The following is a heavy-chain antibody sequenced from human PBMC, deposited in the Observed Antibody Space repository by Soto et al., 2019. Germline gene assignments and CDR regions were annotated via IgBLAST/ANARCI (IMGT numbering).Heavy chain of an antibody. D-gene: IGHD3-10*01. V-gene: IGHV3-7*01. CDR2: IKQSGSDR. J-gene: IGHJ5*02. CDR1: GFTFSSYW. Sequence: EVQLVESGGGLVQPGGSLGLSCAASGFTFSSYWMSWVRLAPGKGLEWVAHIKQSGSDRYYVDSVRGRFTISRDNAKNSLYLQMNSLRAEDTAMYYCASVKSWAVSPWGQGTLVTVSS. CDR3: ASVKSWAVSP.